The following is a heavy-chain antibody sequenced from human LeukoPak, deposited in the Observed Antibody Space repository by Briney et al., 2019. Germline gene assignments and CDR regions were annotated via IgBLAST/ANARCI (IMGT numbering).Heavy chain of an antibody. CDR1: GFTFSSYS. Sequence: GGSLRLSCAASGFTFSSYSMNWVRQAPGKGLEWVSSISSSSSYIYYADSVKGRFTISRDNAKNSLYLQMNSPRAEDTAVYYCARDPLGYYGSGSQYWGQGTLVTVSS. J-gene: IGHJ4*02. CDR3: ARDPLGYYGSGSQY. D-gene: IGHD3-10*01. V-gene: IGHV3-21*01. CDR2: ISSSSSYI.